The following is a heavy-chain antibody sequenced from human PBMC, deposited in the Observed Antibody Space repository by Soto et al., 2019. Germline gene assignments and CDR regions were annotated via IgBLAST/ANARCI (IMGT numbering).Heavy chain of an antibody. CDR2: IGTAGDT. CDR1: GCPFISYD. D-gene: IGHD4-17*01. CDR3: ARANGGLYYFDY. J-gene: IGHJ4*02. Sequence: GGSLRLSSAASGCPFISYDMHWVRQATGKGLEWVSAIGTAGDTYYPGSVKGRFTISRENAKNSLYLQMNSLRAGDTAVYYCARANGGLYYFDYWGQGTLVTVS. V-gene: IGHV3-13*01.